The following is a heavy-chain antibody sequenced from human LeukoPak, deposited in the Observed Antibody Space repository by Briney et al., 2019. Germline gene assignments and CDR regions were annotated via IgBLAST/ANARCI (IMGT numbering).Heavy chain of an antibody. D-gene: IGHD3-22*01. CDR1: GYTSTSYY. CDR2: INPSGGST. CDR3: ARADSSGYPHDY. J-gene: IGHJ4*02. V-gene: IGHV1-46*01. Sequence: GASVKVSCKASGYTSTSYYMHWVRQAPGQGLEWMGIINPSGGSTSYARKFQGRVTMTRDTSTSTVYMELSSLRSEDTAVYYCARADSSGYPHDYWGQGTLVTVSS.